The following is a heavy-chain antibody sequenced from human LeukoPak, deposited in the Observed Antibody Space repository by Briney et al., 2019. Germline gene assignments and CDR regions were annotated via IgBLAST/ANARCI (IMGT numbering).Heavy chain of an antibody. V-gene: IGHV4-38-2*02. D-gene: IGHD2-15*01. J-gene: IGHJ4*02. CDR2: IYHSGST. CDR3: ARVPSKYCSGGSCPGGYFDY. Sequence: SETLSLTCTVSGYSISSGYYWGWIRQPPGKGLEWIGSIYHSGSTYYNPSLKSRVTISVDTSKNQFSLKLSSVTAADTAVCYCARVPSKYCSGGSCPGGYFDYWGQGTLVTVSS. CDR1: GYSISSGYY.